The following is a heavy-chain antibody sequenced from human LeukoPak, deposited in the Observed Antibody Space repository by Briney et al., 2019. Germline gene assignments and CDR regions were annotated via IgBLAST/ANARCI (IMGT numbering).Heavy chain of an antibody. CDR3: AKDADPRPFYSDY. J-gene: IGHJ4*02. Sequence: PGASLRLSCAASGFTFSSYAMSWVRQAPGKGLEWVSEISGSGGSTYYADSVKGRFTISRDNSKNTLYLQMNSLRVEDTAVYYCAKDADPRPFYSDYWGQGILVTVSS. V-gene: IGHV3-23*01. CDR2: ISGSGGST. CDR1: GFTFSSYA.